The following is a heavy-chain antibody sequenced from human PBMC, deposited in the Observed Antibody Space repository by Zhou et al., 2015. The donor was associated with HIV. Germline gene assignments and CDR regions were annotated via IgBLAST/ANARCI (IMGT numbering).Heavy chain of an antibody. CDR2: IIPISDST. Sequence: QVQLLQSGPEVKKPGSSVKVSCKTSAGTFSNYVFTWVRQAPGQGPEYVGGIIPISDSTNSAQKFQDRVSITADESTSTVYMELRSLTSGDTAVYYCAGDEWTGSSWTDDWGQGTLVTVSS. CDR3: AGDEWTGSSWTDD. D-gene: IGHD6-13*01. J-gene: IGHJ4*02. CDR1: AGTFSNYV. V-gene: IGHV1-69*12.